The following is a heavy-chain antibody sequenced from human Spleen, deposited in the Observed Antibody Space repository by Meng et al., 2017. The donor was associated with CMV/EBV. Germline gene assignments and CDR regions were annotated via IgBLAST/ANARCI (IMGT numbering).Heavy chain of an antibody. V-gene: IGHV1-2*02. J-gene: IGHJ4*02. CDR1: GYTFTGYY. CDR2: INPNSGGT. Sequence: ASVKVSCKASGYTFTGYYMHWVRQAPGQGLEWMGWINPNSGGTNYAQKFQGRVTVTRDTSISTAYMELSRLRSDDTAVYYCARDITRYCSSTSCSDYWGQGTLVTVSS. D-gene: IGHD2-2*01. CDR3: ARDITRYCSSTSCSDY.